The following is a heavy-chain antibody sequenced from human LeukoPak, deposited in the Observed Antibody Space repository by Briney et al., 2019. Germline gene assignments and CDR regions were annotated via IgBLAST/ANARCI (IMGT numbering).Heavy chain of an antibody. V-gene: IGHV1-3*01. CDR3: ARDTKAAYYDFWSGYYTGSYFDY. CDR2: INAGNGDA. CDR1: GYTFTDYG. Sequence: GASVKVSCKTSGYTFTDYGMHWVRQAPGQRLEWMAWINAGNGDAKYSQKFQGRVTITRDTSASTAYMELSSLRSEDTAVYYCARDTKAAYYDFWSGYYTGSYFDYWGQGTLVTVSS. J-gene: IGHJ4*02. D-gene: IGHD3-3*01.